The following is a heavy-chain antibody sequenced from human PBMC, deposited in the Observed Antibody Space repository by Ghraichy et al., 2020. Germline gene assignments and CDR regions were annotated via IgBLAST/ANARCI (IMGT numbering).Heavy chain of an antibody. V-gene: IGHV3-23*01. D-gene: IGHD2-8*01. CDR2: ISGSGGST. CDR1: GFTFSSYA. J-gene: IGHJ4*02. Sequence: GGSLRLSCAASGFTFSSYAMSWVRQAPGKGLEWVSAISGSGGSTYYADSVKGRFTISRDNSKNTLYLQMNSLRADDTAVYYCAKASVYYPAEFDYWGQGTLVTVSS. CDR3: AKASVYYPAEFDY.